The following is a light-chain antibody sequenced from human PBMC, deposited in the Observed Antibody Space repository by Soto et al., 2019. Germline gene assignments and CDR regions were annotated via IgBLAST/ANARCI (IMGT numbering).Light chain of an antibody. CDR1: SSNIGSNY. J-gene: IGLJ3*02. CDR2: KND. V-gene: IGLV1-47*01. Sequence: QSVLTQPPSASGTPGQRVTISCSGSSSNIGSNYVYWYQQFPGTAPKVLIYKNDQRPSGVPDRFSGSKSGTSASLAISGLRSEDEADYYCATWTDSLSGVLFGGGTQLTVL. CDR3: ATWTDSLSGVL.